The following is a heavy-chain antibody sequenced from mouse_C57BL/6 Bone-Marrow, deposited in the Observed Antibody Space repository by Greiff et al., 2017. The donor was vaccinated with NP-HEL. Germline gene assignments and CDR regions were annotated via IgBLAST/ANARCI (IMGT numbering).Heavy chain of an antibody. D-gene: IGHD5-1-1*01. V-gene: IGHV1-85*01. J-gene: IGHJ1*03. CDR3: AIDTHWYFDV. CDR1: GYTFTSYD. Sequence: QVQLKESGPELVKPGASVKLSCKASGYTFTSYDINWVKQRPGQGLEWIGWIYPRDGSTKYNEKFKGKATLTVDTSSSTAYMELHSLTSEDSAVYFCAIDTHWYFDVWGTGTTVTVSS. CDR2: IYPRDGST.